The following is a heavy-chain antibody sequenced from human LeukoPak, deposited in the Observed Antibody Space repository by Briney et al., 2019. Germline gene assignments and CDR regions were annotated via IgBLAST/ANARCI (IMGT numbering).Heavy chain of an antibody. J-gene: IGHJ4*02. Sequence: GGSLRLSCAASGFTFSNYAMSWVRQAPGKGLERVSAISGSGGSTYYADSVKGRFTISRDDSENTLYLQMNSLRAEDTAVYYCAKGAIAMAQGIDYWGQGTLVTVSS. CDR1: GFTFSNYA. V-gene: IGHV3-23*01. CDR2: ISGSGGST. D-gene: IGHD6-19*01. CDR3: AKGAIAMAQGIDY.